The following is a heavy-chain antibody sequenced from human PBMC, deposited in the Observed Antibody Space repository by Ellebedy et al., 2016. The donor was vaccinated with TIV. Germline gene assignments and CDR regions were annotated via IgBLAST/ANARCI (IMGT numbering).Heavy chain of an antibody. V-gene: IGHV3-23*01. J-gene: IGHJ6*02. D-gene: IGHD4-17*01. CDR3: AKARLGDYVTIGLDV. CDR1: GFTFNSYV. Sequence: GESLKISCVASGFTFNSYVMSWVRQAPGKVLEWVSDISTSGHRTFYADSVKGRFTISRDNAKNTLLLKMYILRVDDKAVYYCAKARLGDYVTIGLDVWGQGTTVPVSS. CDR2: ISTSGHRT.